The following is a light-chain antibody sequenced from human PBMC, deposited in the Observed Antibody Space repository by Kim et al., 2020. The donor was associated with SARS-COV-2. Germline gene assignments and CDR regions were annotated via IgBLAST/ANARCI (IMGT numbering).Light chain of an antibody. V-gene: IGKV1-39*01. CDR2: AAS. CDR3: QQSYRTPYS. Sequence: DTQMTQAPSSLSASVGDRVTITCRASQSIGRYLNWYQQKPGKAPMLLIYAASSLQGGVPSRFSGSRSGTDFTLTISSLQPEDFATYYCQQSYRTPYSFGQGTKLGDQ. J-gene: IGKJ2*01. CDR1: QSIGRY.